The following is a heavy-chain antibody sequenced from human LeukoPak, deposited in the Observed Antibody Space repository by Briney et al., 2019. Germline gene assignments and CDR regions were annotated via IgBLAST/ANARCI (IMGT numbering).Heavy chain of an antibody. D-gene: IGHD3-22*01. CDR1: GGSFSGYY. V-gene: IGHV4-34*01. CDR3: ARARVASGYFGY. CDR2: INHSGST. Sequence: DPSETLSLTCAVYGGSFSGYYWSWIRQPPGKGLEWIGEINHSGSTNYNPSLKSRVTISVDTSKNQFSLKLSSVTAADTAVYYCARARVASGYFGYWGQGTLVTVSS. J-gene: IGHJ4*02.